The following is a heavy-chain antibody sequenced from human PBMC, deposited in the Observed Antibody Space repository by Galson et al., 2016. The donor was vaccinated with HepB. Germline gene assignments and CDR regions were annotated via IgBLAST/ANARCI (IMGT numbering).Heavy chain of an antibody. CDR1: GSTFRGYA. Sequence: SLRLSCAASGSTFRGYAMSWVRQAPGKGLEWLSAITAAGGVTYYADSVQARFTIARDNSKNTLYLEMSSLRVEDTAVYYCAKDLQVSPLWFGELFPDDWGQGTLVAVSS. J-gene: IGHJ4*02. V-gene: IGHV3-23*01. D-gene: IGHD3-10*01. CDR3: AKDLQVSPLWFGELFPDD. CDR2: ITAAGGVT.